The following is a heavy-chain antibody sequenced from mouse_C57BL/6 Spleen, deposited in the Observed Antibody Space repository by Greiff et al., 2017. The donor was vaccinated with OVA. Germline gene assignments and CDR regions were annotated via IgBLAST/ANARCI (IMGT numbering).Heavy chain of an antibody. V-gene: IGHV1-52*01. Sequence: QVQLQQPGAELVRPGSSVKLSCKASGYTFTSYWMHWVKQRPIQGLEWIGNIDPSDSETHYNQKFKDKATLTVDKSSSTAYMQLSSLTSEDSAVYYCAREGDIYYDSYYFDYWGQGTTLTVSS. CDR3: AREGDIYYDSYYFDY. CDR2: IDPSDSET. CDR1: GYTFTSYW. J-gene: IGHJ2*01. D-gene: IGHD2-4*01.